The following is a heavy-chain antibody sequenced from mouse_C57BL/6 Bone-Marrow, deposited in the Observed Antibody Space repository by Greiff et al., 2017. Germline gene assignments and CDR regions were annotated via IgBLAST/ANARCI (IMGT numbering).Heavy chain of an antibody. J-gene: IGHJ4*01. D-gene: IGHD1-1*01. Sequence: VQLKQSGTVLARPGASVKMSCKTSGYTFTSYWMHWVKQRPGQGLEWIGAIYPGNSDTSYNQKFKGKAKLTAVTSASTAYMELSSLRNEDSAVYYCTRLGTVVPYYYAMDYWGQGTSVTVSS. V-gene: IGHV1-5*01. CDR3: TRLGTVVPYYYAMDY. CDR2: IYPGNSDT. CDR1: GYTFTSYW.